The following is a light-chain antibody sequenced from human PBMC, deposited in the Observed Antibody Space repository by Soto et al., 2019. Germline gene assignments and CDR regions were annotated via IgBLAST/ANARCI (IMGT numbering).Light chain of an antibody. CDR1: SSDVGAYNY. V-gene: IGLV2-14*01. J-gene: IGLJ2*01. Sequence: QSALTQPASVSGSPGQSITISCTGTSSDVGAYNYVSWYQQHPGKAPKLMIYDVSNRPSGVSNRFSGSKSGNAASLTISGLQAEDEADYYCSSNTSSTPVVFGGGTKLTLL. CDR2: DVS. CDR3: SSNTSSTPVV.